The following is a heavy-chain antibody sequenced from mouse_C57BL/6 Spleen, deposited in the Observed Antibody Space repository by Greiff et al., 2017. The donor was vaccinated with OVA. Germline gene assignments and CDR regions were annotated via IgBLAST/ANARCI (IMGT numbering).Heavy chain of an antibody. J-gene: IGHJ2*01. D-gene: IGHD1-1*02. CDR1: GYTFTSYW. Sequence: QVQLKQPGAELVKPGASVKLSCKASGYTFTSYWMQWVKQRPGQGLEWIGEIDPSDSYPNSNQKFKGKATLTVDTSSSTAYMQLSSLTSEDSAVYYCARRVGGYWGQGTTLTVSS. CDR2: IDPSDSYP. V-gene: IGHV1-50*01. CDR3: ARRVGGY.